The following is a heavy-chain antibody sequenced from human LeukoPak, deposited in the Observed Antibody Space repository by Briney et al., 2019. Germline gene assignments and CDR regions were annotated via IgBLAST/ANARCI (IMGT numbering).Heavy chain of an antibody. CDR3: ARGPMWGSGTYCIDS. Sequence: ASVKVSCKTSGYTFKTYSIIWVRQAPGQGLEWMGWISGYNGDTNFAQNLQGRVTMTTDTSTSTAFLDLRRLTSDDTAVYYCARGPMWGSGTYCIDSWGQGTLVTVSS. CDR2: ISGYNGDT. CDR1: GYTFKTYS. J-gene: IGHJ4*02. V-gene: IGHV1-18*01. D-gene: IGHD3-10*01.